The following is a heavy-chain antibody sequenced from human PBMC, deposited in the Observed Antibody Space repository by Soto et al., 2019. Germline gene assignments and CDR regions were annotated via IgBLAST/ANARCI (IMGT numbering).Heavy chain of an antibody. CDR2: VSFSGSN. CDR1: GDSVSNSGYY. V-gene: IGHV4-39*01. Sequence: QLLLQESGPGLVKPSETLSLTCTVSGDSVSNSGYYWGWIRQPPGKRREWIGSVSFSGSNYYNPSLRSRVTFSVDTSKTLISLKLRSVTAADTAVYYCARGSTWQGRDWFDPWGQGTLVTVSS. J-gene: IGHJ5*02. CDR3: ARGSTWQGRDWFDP. D-gene: IGHD6-13*01.